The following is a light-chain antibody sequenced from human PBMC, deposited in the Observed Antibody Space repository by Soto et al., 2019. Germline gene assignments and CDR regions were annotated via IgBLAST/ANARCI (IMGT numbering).Light chain of an antibody. CDR1: QSVSSN. J-gene: IGKJ1*01. CDR2: GAS. Sequence: EIVMTQSPATLSVSPGERATLSCRASQSVSSNLAWYQQKHVQAPRLLIYGASTKATGTAAMFSGSGSGTEFTLTISSLQSEDFAVYYCQQYNNWRTFGQGTKVEIK. CDR3: QQYNNWRT. V-gene: IGKV3-15*01.